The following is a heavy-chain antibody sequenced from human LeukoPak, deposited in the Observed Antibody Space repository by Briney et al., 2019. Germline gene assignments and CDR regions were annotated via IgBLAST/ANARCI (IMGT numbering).Heavy chain of an antibody. D-gene: IGHD3-10*01. CDR1: GGSSSGYY. Sequence: PSETLSLTCAVYGGSSSGYYWSWIRQPPGKGLEWIGEINHSGSTNYNPSLKSRVTISVDTSKNQFSLKLSSVTAADTAVYYCARGANYYGSGSYYYWGQGTLVTVSS. CDR2: INHSGST. J-gene: IGHJ4*02. CDR3: ARGANYYGSGSYYY. V-gene: IGHV4-34*01.